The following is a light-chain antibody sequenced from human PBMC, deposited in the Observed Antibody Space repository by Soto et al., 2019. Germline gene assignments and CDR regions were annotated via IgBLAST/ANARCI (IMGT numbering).Light chain of an antibody. CDR2: AAS. Sequence: DIQMTQSPSSLSAFVGDRVTITCRASQDIDNFLAWYQQKPGKVPKLPIYAASTFQSGVPSRFSGSGSGTDFTLTISSLQPEDVATYYCQKCKVAPFTFGGGTKVDIK. V-gene: IGKV1-27*01. J-gene: IGKJ4*01. CDR1: QDIDNF. CDR3: QKCKVAPFT.